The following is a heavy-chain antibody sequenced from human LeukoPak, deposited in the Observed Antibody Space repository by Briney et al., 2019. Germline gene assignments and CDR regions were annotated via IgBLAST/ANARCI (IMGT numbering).Heavy chain of an antibody. V-gene: IGHV4-34*01. J-gene: IGHJ5*02. CDR1: GGSFSGYY. D-gene: IGHD2-2*01. Sequence: SETPSLTCAVYGGSFSGYYWSWIRQPPGKGLEWIGEINHSGSTNYNPSLKCRVTISVDTSKNQFPLKLSSVTAADTAVYYCAREQEYCSSTSCYNWFDPWGQGTLVTVSS. CDR3: AREQEYCSSTSCYNWFDP. CDR2: INHSGST.